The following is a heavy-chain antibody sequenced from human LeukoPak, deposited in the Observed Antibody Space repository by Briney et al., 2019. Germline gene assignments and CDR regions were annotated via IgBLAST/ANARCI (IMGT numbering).Heavy chain of an antibody. CDR3: ARATISIAARGNWFDP. Sequence: SETLSLTCTVSGGSISSHYWSWIRQPPGKGLEWIGYIYYSGSTNYNPSLKSRVTISVDTSKNQFSLKLSSVTAADTAVYYCARATISIAARGNWFDPWAREPWSPSPQ. CDR1: GGSISSHY. D-gene: IGHD6-6*01. J-gene: IGHJ5*02. CDR2: IYYSGST. V-gene: IGHV4-59*11.